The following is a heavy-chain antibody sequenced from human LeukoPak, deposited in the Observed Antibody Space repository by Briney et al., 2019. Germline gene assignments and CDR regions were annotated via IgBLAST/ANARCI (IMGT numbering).Heavy chain of an antibody. CDR3: TSPRVYSSSWYDLEAFDY. V-gene: IGHV3-21*01. CDR1: GFTFSSYS. CDR2: ISSSSSYI. J-gene: IGHJ4*02. D-gene: IGHD6-13*01. Sequence: GGSLRLSCAASGFTFSSYSMNWVRQAPGKGLEWVSSISSSSSYIYYADSVKGRITISRDNAKNSLYLQMNSLRAEDTAVYYCTSPRVYSSSWYDLEAFDYWGQGTLVTVSS.